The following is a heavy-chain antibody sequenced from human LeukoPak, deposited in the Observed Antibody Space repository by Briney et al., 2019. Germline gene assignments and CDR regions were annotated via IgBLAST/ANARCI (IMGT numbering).Heavy chain of an antibody. V-gene: IGHV1-2*02. CDR3: ARVSYSSSWYLGY. J-gene: IGHJ4*02. CDR1: GYTFTGYY. D-gene: IGHD6-13*01. CDR2: INPNSGGT. Sequence: ASVKVSCEASGYTFTGYYMHWVRQAPGQGLEWMGWINPNSGGTNYAQKFQGRVTMTRDTSISTAYMELSRLRSDDTAVYYCARVSYSSSWYLGYWGQGTLVTVSS.